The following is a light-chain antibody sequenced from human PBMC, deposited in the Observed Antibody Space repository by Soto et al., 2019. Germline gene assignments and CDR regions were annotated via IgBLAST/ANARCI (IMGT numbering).Light chain of an antibody. Sequence: EIVLTQSPATLSLSPGERATLSCRASQSVGNFIAWYQQKPGQAPRLLIYDTSNRFTGIPARFSGSGSGTDFTLTINSLESGDSAVFYCQQRSAWPLTFGGGTRVEIK. CDR2: DTS. J-gene: IGKJ4*01. V-gene: IGKV3-11*01. CDR3: QQRSAWPLT. CDR1: QSVGNF.